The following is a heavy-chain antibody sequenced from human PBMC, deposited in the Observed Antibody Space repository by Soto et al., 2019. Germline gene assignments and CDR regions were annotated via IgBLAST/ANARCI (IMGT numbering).Heavy chain of an antibody. CDR3: XXXXXXXXXFDY. J-gene: IGHJ4*02. V-gene: IGHV4-30-4*01. CDR2: IYYSGST. Sequence: QVQLQESGPGLVKPSQTLSLTCTVSGGSISSGDYYWSWIRQPPGKGLEWIGYIYYSGSTYYNPSLKSRVTISVDTSKNQFSLKLSSVTAADXAXXXXXXXXXXXXXFDYWGQGTLVTVSS. CDR1: GGSISSGDYY.